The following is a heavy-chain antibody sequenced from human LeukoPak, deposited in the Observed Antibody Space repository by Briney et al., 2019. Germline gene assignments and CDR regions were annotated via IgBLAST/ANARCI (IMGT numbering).Heavy chain of an antibody. J-gene: IGHJ3*02. V-gene: IGHV4-59*01. Sequence: PSGTLSLTCTVSGGSIRSYYWSWMRQPPGKGVEGIGYIYYSGSTNYNPSLKSRVTISVDTSKNQFSLKLSSVTAADTAVYYCARGTMDTAKVDAFDIWGQGTMVTVSS. CDR2: IYYSGST. CDR3: ARGTMDTAKVDAFDI. CDR1: GGSIRSYY. D-gene: IGHD5-18*01.